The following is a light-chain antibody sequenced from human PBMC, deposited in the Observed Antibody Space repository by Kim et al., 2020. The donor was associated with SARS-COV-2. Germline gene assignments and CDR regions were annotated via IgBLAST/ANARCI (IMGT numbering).Light chain of an antibody. Sequence: GKPVIISCTRSSGSIATNHVQWYQQRPGSAPTTVIFEDDQRPSGVPDRFSGSVDTSSNSASLIISGLKTEDEADYYCQSYDSSNQVFGGGTKVTVL. CDR2: EDD. CDR1: SGSIATNH. V-gene: IGLV6-57*03. J-gene: IGLJ3*02. CDR3: QSYDSSNQV.